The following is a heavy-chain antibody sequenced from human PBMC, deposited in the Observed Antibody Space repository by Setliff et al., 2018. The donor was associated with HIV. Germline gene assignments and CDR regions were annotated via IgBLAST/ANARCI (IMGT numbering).Heavy chain of an antibody. V-gene: IGHV4-61*05. CDR3: ARRGAYDYVWGSYPPPFDY. CDR1: GDSISRSSFF. CDR2: IYYSGSA. Sequence: PSETLSLTCSVSGDSISRSSFFWTWIRQHPGKGLEWIGYIYYSGSATYNPSLKSRVTISVDTSKNQFSLKLSSVTSADTAVYYCARRGAYDYVWGSYPPPFDYWGQGTLVTVSS. D-gene: IGHD3-16*02. J-gene: IGHJ4*02.